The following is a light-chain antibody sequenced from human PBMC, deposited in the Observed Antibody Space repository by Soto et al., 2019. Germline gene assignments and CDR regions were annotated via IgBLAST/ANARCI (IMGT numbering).Light chain of an antibody. CDR3: KPYASSLSGKGV. Sequence: QAVVTQPPSVSGAPGQRVTISCTGSRSNIGAGYDVHWYQQLPGTAPKLLIYVNSNRPSGVPDRFSGSKSGTSASLAITGLRVENEAVNTGKPYASSLSGKGVSGGGPKLPVL. V-gene: IGLV1-40*01. J-gene: IGLJ2*01. CDR2: VNS. CDR1: RSNIGAGYD.